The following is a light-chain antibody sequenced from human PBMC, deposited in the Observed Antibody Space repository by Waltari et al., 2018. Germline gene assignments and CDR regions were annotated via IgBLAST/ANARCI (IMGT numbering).Light chain of an antibody. CDR1: SSNIGAGYD. CDR2: GNT. J-gene: IGLJ2*01. V-gene: IGLV1-40*01. Sequence: QSVLTQPPSVSGAPGQRVTIPCTGSSSNIGAGYDVHWYQQLPGTAPKLLIYGNTNRPSGVPDRFSGSKSVTSASLAITGLQAEDEADYYCQSYDSSLSGSLFGGGTKLTVL. CDR3: QSYDSSLSGSL.